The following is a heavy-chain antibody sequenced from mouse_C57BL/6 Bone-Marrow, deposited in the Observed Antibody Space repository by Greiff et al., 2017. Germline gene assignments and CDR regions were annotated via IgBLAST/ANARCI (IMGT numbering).Heavy chain of an antibody. CDR1: GYAFSSSW. CDR3: ARSGAVVVDY. V-gene: IGHV1-82*01. Sequence: QVQLQQSGPELVKPGASVKISCKASGYAFSSSWMNWVKQRPGKGLEWIGRIYPGDGDTNYNGKFKGKAKLIADKSSSTAYMQRSSLTAEDSAVYFGARSGAVVVDYWGQGTTLTVSS. CDR2: IYPGDGDT. D-gene: IGHD1-1*01. J-gene: IGHJ2*01.